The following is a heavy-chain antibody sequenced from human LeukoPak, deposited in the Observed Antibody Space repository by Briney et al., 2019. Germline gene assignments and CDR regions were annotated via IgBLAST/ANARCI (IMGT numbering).Heavy chain of an antibody. Sequence: SETLSLTCAVYGGSFSGYYWSWIRQPPGKGLEWIGHIYTSGSINYNPSLKSRVTISVDTSKNQFSLKLNSVTAADTAVYYCAREEYDILTGIMADAFDIWGQGTMVTVSS. V-gene: IGHV4-4*08. CDR3: AREEYDILTGIMADAFDI. CDR1: GGSFSGYY. CDR2: IYTSGSI. J-gene: IGHJ3*02. D-gene: IGHD3-9*01.